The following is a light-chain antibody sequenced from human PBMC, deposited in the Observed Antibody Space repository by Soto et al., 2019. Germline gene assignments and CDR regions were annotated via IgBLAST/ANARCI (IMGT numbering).Light chain of an antibody. V-gene: IGLV2-23*01. CDR3: FSFTSTNTHV. J-gene: IGLJ1*01. Sequence: QSVLTQPASVSGSPGQSVTISCTGTSSDFGSYKFVSWYQHHPGKVPKVIIYETSKRPSGVSDRFSGSKSGNTASLTISGLQAEGEADYYCFSFTSTNTHVFGSGTKVTGL. CDR2: ETS. CDR1: SSDFGSYKF.